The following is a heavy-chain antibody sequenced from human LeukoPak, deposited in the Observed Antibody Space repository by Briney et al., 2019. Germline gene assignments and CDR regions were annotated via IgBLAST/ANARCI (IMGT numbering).Heavy chain of an antibody. CDR2: ISGSGGST. D-gene: IGHD4-17*01. CDR3: AKDLYDPTTVTTAFDYYYYGMDV. CDR1: GFTFSSYA. Sequence: GGSLRLSCAASGFTFSSYAMSWVRQAPGKGLEWVSAISGSGGSTYYAGSVKGRFTISRDNSKNTLYLQMNSLRAEDTAVYYCAKDLYDPTTVTTAFDYYYYGMDVWGQGTTVTVSS. J-gene: IGHJ6*02. V-gene: IGHV3-23*01.